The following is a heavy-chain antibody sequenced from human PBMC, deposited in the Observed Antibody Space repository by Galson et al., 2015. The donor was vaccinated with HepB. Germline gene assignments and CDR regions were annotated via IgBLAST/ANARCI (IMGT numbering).Heavy chain of an antibody. CDR3: AKEGGQWKTFDY. CDR2: ISYDGSNK. J-gene: IGHJ4*02. D-gene: IGHD6-19*01. CDR1: GFTFSSYG. V-gene: IGHV3-30*18. Sequence: SLRLSCAASGFTFSSYGMHWVRQAPGKGLEWVAVISYDGSNKYYADSVKGRFTISRDNSKNTLYLQMNSLRAEDTAVYYCAKEGGQWKTFDYWGQGTLVTVSS.